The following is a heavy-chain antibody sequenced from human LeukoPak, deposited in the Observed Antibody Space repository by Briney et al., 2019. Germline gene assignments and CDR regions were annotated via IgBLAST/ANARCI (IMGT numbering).Heavy chain of an antibody. CDR1: GGSISSSSYY. CDR3: ASRYDYVWGSYNYFDY. CDR2: IYYSGST. J-gene: IGHJ4*02. Sequence: SETLSLTCTVSGGSISSSSYYWGWIRQPPGKGLEWIGSIYYSGSTYYNPSLKSRVTISVDTSKNQFSLKLSSVTAADTAVYYCASRYDYVWGSYNYFDYWGQGTLVTVSS. D-gene: IGHD3-16*01. V-gene: IGHV4-39*01.